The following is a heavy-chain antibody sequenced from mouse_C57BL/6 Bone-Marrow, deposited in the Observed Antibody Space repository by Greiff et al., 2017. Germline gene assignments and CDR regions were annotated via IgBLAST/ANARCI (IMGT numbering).Heavy chain of an antibody. Sequence: EVQLQQSGAELVKPGASVKLSCTASGFNITDYYITWVKQRTEQGLEWIGRIDPDDGATKYAPKFQGKATLTADTSSNTAYLQLSSLTSEYTAVYYCARQEVTKNFDYWGQGTTLTVSS. V-gene: IGHV14-2*01. J-gene: IGHJ2*01. CDR2: IDPDDGAT. CDR3: ARQEVTKNFDY. D-gene: IGHD2-2*01. CDR1: GFNITDYY.